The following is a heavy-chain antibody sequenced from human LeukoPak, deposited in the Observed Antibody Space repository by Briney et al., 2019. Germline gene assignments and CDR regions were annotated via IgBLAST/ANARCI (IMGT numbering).Heavy chain of an antibody. Sequence: SETLSLTCTVSGGSISSYYWSWIRQPAGKGLEWIGRIYTSGSTNYNPSLKSRVTMTVDTSKNQFSLKLSSVTAADTAVYYCARDRFDYYGSGSYYRRGGVYYTDYWGQGTLVTVSS. CDR3: ARDRFDYYGSGSYYRRGGVYYTDY. D-gene: IGHD3-10*01. V-gene: IGHV4-4*07. J-gene: IGHJ4*02. CDR1: GGSISSYY. CDR2: IYTSGST.